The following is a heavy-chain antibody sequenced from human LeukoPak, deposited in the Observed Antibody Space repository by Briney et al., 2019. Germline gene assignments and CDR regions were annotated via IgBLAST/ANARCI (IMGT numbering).Heavy chain of an antibody. CDR1: GGSFSGYY. CDR2: INHSGST. Sequence: SETLSLTCAVYGGSFSGYYWSWIRQPPGKGLEWIGEINHSGSTNYNPSLKSRVTISVDTSKNQFSLKLSSVTAADTAVYYCARDFYYGSGSYIDYWGQGTLVTVSS. J-gene: IGHJ4*02. D-gene: IGHD3-10*01. CDR3: ARDFYYGSGSYIDY. V-gene: IGHV4-34*01.